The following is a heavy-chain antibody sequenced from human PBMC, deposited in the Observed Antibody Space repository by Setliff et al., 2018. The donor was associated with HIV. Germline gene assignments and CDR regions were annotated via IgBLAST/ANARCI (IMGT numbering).Heavy chain of an antibody. D-gene: IGHD2-15*01. V-gene: IGHV4-61*02. CDR2: IYTSGIT. J-gene: IGHJ3*02. CDR3: AREHCSGGSCNGFDI. Sequence: PSETLSLTCTVSGGSISSGSYYWSWIRQPAGKGLEWIGRIYTSGITNYNPSLKSRVTISVDTSQNQFSLKLTSVTAADTAMYYCAREHCSGGSCNGFDIWGQGTMVTVSS. CDR1: GGSISSGSYY.